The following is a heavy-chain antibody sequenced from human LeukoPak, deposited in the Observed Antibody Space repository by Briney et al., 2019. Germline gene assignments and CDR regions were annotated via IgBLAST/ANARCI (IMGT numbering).Heavy chain of an antibody. Sequence: SETLSLTCTVSGGSISSYYWSWIRQPPGKGLEWIGYIYYSGSTNYNPSLKSRVTISVDTSKNQFSLKLSSVTAADTAVYYCAREFTFQSSGYYWYFDLWGRGTLVTVSS. CDR3: AREFTFQSSGYYWYFDL. J-gene: IGHJ2*01. CDR1: GGSISSYY. CDR2: IYYSGST. V-gene: IGHV4-59*01. D-gene: IGHD3-22*01.